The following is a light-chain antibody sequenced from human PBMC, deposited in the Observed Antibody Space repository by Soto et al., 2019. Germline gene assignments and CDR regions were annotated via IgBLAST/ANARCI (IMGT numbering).Light chain of an antibody. V-gene: IGKV4-1*01. J-gene: IGKJ2*03. CDR1: QSLLYSSNNKNY. CDR3: HQYYYTPYS. CDR2: WAS. Sequence: DIVMTQSPDSLPVSLGERATINCKSSQSLLYSSNNKNYLAWYQQKPGQPPKLLIFWASTRESGVPDRFSGSGSGTAFTLTISRLQAEDVAVYYCHQYYYTPYSFGQGTKLEIK.